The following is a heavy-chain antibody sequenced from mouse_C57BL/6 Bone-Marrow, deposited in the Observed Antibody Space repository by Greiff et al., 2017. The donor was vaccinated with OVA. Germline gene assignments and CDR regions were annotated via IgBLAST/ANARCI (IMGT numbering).Heavy chain of an antibody. J-gene: IGHJ1*03. Sequence: QVQLKQSGSELRIPGSSVKLSCKDFDSEVFPIAYMSWVRQKPGHGFEWIGGILPSIGRTIYGEKFEDKATLDADTLSNTAYLELNSLTSEDSAIYYCARKDPYYGSSYWYFDVWGTGTTVTVSS. CDR2: ILPSIGRT. CDR1: DSEVFPIAY. D-gene: IGHD1-1*01. V-gene: IGHV15-2*01. CDR3: ARKDPYYGSSYWYFDV.